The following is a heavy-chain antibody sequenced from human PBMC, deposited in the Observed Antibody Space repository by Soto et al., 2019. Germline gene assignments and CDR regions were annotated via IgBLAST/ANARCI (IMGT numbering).Heavy chain of an antibody. Sequence: SETLSLTCTVSGGSISSYYWSWIRQPAGKGLEWIGRIYTSGSTNYNPSLKSRVTMSVDTSKNQFSLKLSSVTAADTAVYYCARDQSITIFGVVHHDAFDIWGQGKMVT. CDR3: ARDQSITIFGVVHHDAFDI. J-gene: IGHJ3*02. D-gene: IGHD3-3*01. CDR2: IYTSGST. V-gene: IGHV4-4*07. CDR1: GGSISSYY.